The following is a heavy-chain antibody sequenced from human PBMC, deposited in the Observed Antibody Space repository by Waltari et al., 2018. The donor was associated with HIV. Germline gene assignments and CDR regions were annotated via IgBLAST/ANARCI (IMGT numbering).Heavy chain of an antibody. CDR2: TYYRSKWYN. V-gene: IGHV6-1*01. Sequence: QVQLQQSGPGLVIPSQTLSLTCAISGDSVSTTNRAWNWIRQSPSRGLEWLGRTYYRSKWYNDYAASVKSRISINPDTSKNQFSLHLNSVTPEDTAVYYCARSPGRTSDFDYWGQGTLVTVSS. CDR3: ARSPGRTSDFDY. D-gene: IGHD1-1*01. CDR1: GDSVSTTNRA. J-gene: IGHJ4*02.